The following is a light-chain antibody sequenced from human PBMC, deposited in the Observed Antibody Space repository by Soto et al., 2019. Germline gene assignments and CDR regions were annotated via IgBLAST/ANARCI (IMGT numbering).Light chain of an antibody. CDR3: QPSSWRPLT. CDR2: DTS. V-gene: IGKV3-15*01. Sequence: EIVLTQSPATLSVSPGERATLSCRASQGINSNLSWYEQNPDQTPILLIYDTSTRATGVPTRFSGSSSGAVFTLTISILQAEDFAVYCCQPSSWRPLTFGGGTKVDIK. J-gene: IGKJ4*01. CDR1: QGINSN.